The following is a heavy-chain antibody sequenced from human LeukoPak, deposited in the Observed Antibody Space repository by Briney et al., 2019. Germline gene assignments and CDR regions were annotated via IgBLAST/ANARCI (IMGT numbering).Heavy chain of an antibody. CDR2: ISYDGSNK. J-gene: IGHJ4*02. D-gene: IGHD6-19*01. CDR3: ARGRQWLDPFSFDY. V-gene: IGHV3-30-3*01. CDR1: GFTFSSYA. Sequence: PGRSLRLSCAASGFTFSSYAMHWVRQAPGKGLEWVAVISYDGSNKYYADSVKGRLTISRDNSKNTLYLQMNSLRAEDTAVYYCARGRQWLDPFSFDYWGQGTLVTVSS.